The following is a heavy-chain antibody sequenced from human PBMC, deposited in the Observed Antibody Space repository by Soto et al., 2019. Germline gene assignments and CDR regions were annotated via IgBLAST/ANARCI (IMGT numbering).Heavy chain of an antibody. V-gene: IGHV4-59*01. Sequence: QVQLQESGPGLVKPSETLSLTYSVSGGSSGNYYWSWIRQPPGKGLEWIGYISYSGSTNYNPSLKSRGTISQDTSKKQFSLKLSSVTAADTAVYYCARGSDGDYSDYWGQGTLVTVSS. CDR1: GGSSGNYY. D-gene: IGHD3-16*01. J-gene: IGHJ4*02. CDR3: ARGSDGDYSDY. CDR2: ISYSGST.